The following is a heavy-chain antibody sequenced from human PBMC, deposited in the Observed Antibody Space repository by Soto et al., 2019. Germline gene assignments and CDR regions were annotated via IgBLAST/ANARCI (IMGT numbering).Heavy chain of an antibody. CDR1: GGSISSYY. J-gene: IGHJ4*02. CDR3: ARDGYYYDSSGYQRVYYFDY. CDR2: IYYSGST. V-gene: IGHV4-59*01. D-gene: IGHD3-22*01. Sequence: SETLSLTCTVSGGSISSYYWSWIRQPPGKGLEWIGYIYYSGSTNYNPSLNSRVTISVDTSKNQFSLKLSSVTAADTAVYYCARDGYYYDSSGYQRVYYFDYWGQGTLVTVSS.